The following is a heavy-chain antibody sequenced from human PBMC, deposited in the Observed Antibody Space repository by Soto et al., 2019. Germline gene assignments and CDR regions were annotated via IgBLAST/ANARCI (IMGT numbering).Heavy chain of an antibody. V-gene: IGHV3-23*01. CDR1: GFTFSSYA. CDR3: XXXXXXXXXXNFDY. CDR2: ISGSGGST. Sequence: EVQLLESGGGLVQPGGSLRLSCAASGFTFSSYAMSWVXXXXXXXXXWVSAISGSGGSTYYADSVKGRFTISRDNSKXXXXXXXXXXXXXXXXXXXXXXXXXXXXXXNFDYWGQGTLVTVSS. J-gene: IGHJ4*02.